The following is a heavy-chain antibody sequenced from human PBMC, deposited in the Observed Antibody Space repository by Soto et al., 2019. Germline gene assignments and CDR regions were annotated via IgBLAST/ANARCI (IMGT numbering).Heavy chain of an antibody. CDR1: GFTFSNFD. V-gene: IGHV3-13*05. D-gene: IGHD2-2*01. CDR2: IGAARDP. J-gene: IGHJ6*02. CDR3: ARAYAGRLPRRADYYYAMDV. Sequence: GGSLRLSCATSGFTFSNFDMHWVRQVPGKGLEWVSAIGAARDPYYLGSVKGRFTISRENAKNSVYLQMNDLRAGDSAVYYCARAYAGRLPRRADYYYAMDVWGQGTTVTVSS.